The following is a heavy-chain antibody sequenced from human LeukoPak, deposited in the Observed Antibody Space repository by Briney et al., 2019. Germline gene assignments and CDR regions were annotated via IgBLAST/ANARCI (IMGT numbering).Heavy chain of an antibody. CDR3: ARSPMVDIVVVVAAAPGDY. J-gene: IGHJ4*02. Sequence: GGSLRLSCAASGFTFSSYWMSWVRQAPGKGLEWVANIKQDGSEKYYVDSVKGRFTLSRENAKNSLYLQMNSLRAEDTAVYYCARSPMVDIVVVVAAAPGDYWGQGTLVTVSS. V-gene: IGHV3-7*01. CDR1: GFTFSSYW. D-gene: IGHD2-15*01. CDR2: IKQDGSEK.